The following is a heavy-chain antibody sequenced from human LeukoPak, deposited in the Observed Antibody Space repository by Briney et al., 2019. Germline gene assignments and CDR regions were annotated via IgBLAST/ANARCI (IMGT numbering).Heavy chain of an antibody. D-gene: IGHD3-10*01. J-gene: IGHJ5*02. CDR3: ARARYYGSGSPFDRLGPNWFDP. CDR1: GGSISSGDYY. Sequence: SQTLSLTCTVSGGSISSGDYYWSWIRQPPGKGLEWIGYIYYSGSTYYNPSLKSRVTISVDTSKNQFSLKLSSVTAADTAVYYCARARYYGSGSPFDRLGPNWFDPWGQGTLVTVSS. CDR2: IYYSGST. V-gene: IGHV4-30-4*01.